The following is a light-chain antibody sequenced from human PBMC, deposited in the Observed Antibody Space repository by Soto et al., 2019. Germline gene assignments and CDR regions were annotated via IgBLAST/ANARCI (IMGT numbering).Light chain of an antibody. J-gene: IGKJ1*01. Sequence: EIVLTQSPATLSLSPGERATLSCRASQSVSSYLAWYQQKPGQAPRLLIYDASNRATGIPARFSGSGSVTDFTLTISSLEPEDFAVYYCQQRSNWPSTFGQGTKVEIK. V-gene: IGKV3-11*01. CDR2: DAS. CDR3: QQRSNWPST. CDR1: QSVSSY.